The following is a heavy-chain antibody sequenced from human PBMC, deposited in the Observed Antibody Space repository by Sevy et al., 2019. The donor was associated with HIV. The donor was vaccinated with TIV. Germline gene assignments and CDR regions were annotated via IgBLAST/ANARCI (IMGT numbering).Heavy chain of an antibody. J-gene: IGHJ6*02. Sequence: GGSLRLSCAASGFTFDDYAMHWVRQAPGKGLEWVSGISWNSGSIGYADSVKGRFTISRDNAKNSLYLQMNSLRAEDTDLYYCAKDMGEGRDYYYGMDVWGQGTTVTVSS. D-gene: IGHD3-16*01. CDR2: ISWNSGSI. CDR3: AKDMGEGRDYYYGMDV. CDR1: GFTFDDYA. V-gene: IGHV3-9*01.